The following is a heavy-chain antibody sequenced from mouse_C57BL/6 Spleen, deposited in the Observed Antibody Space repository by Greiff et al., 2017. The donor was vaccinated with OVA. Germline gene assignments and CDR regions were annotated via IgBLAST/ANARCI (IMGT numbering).Heavy chain of an antibody. J-gene: IGHJ2*01. D-gene: IGHD2-4*01. CDR3: ARRGDDYEAFDY. V-gene: IGHV1-50*01. CDR2: IDPSDSYT. Sequence: QVQLQQSGAELVKPGASVKLSCKASGYTFTSYWMQWVKQRPGQGLEWIGEIDPSDSYTNYNQKFKGKATLTVDTSSSTAYMQLSSLTSEDSAVYDGARRGDDYEAFDYWGQGTTLTVSS. CDR1: GYTFTSYW.